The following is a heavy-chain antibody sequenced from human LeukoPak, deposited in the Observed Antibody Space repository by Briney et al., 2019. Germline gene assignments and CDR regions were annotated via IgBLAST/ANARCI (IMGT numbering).Heavy chain of an antibody. Sequence: GRSLRLSCAASGFIFNSYGLVWVRQAPGKGLEWVTAISNDGGGTTYADFVKGRFSVSRDNSKNTLSLQMNSLRAEDTALYYCAKGSSGYFFDLWGQGTLVTVSS. D-gene: IGHD3-22*01. CDR3: AKGSSGYFFDL. CDR1: GFIFNSYG. V-gene: IGHV3-23*01. J-gene: IGHJ4*02. CDR2: ISNDGGGT.